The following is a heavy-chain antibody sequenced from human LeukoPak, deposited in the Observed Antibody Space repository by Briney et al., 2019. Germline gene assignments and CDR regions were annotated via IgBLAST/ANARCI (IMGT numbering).Heavy chain of an antibody. CDR2: ISVSGDST. Sequence: GGSLRLSCAGSGFTFTNYAMSWVRQAPGKGLEWVSAISVSGDSTYYADSVKGRFTVSRDNSKNTLYLQMNSLRAEGTAVYYCAKAQPRYIVVVPAAGPPFDYWGQGTLVTVSS. CDR3: AKAQPRYIVVVPAAGPPFDY. CDR1: GFTFTNYA. J-gene: IGHJ4*02. V-gene: IGHV3-23*01. D-gene: IGHD2-2*01.